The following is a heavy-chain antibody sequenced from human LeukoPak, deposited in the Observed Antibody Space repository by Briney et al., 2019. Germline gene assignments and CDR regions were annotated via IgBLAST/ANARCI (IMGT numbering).Heavy chain of an antibody. D-gene: IGHD1-26*01. CDR1: GFTFSN. V-gene: IGHV3-21*04. J-gene: IGHJ4*02. Sequence: PGGSLRLSCAASGFTFSNMNWVRQAPGKGLEWVSSISSGTSAINYIHYADSVKGRFTISRDNAKNSLFLQMNSLRAEDTAVYYCARDRYSGSYPLDYWGQGTLVTVSS. CDR2: ISSGTSAINYI. CDR3: ARDRYSGSYPLDY.